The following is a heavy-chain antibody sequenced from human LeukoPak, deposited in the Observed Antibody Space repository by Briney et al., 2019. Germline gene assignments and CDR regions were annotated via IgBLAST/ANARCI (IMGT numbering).Heavy chain of an antibody. CDR3: AKSTPRNYYYYMDV. CDR2: IYYSGYT. J-gene: IGHJ6*03. Sequence: SGPTLVNPTQTLTLTCTFSGFSLSTSGVGVDWIRQPPGKALEWLGNIYYSGYTTYSPSLRSRVTISVDTSKNQFSLKLSSVTAADTAVYYCAKSTPRNYYYYMDVWGKGTTVTVSS. CDR1: GFSLSTSGVG. D-gene: IGHD2-15*01. V-gene: IGHV4-61*08.